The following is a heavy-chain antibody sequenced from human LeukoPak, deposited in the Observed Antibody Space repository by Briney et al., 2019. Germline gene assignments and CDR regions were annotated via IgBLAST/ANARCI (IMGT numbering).Heavy chain of an antibody. CDR1: GYTFTGYY. D-gene: IGHD2/OR15-2a*01. CDR2: INPNSGGT. V-gene: IGHV1-2*02. J-gene: IGHJ4*02. Sequence: APVNLSCKASGYTFTGYYMHWVRQAPGQGLEWMGWINPNSGGTNYAQKFQERVTITRDMSTSTAYMELSSLRSEDTAVYYCASRDTLGNPHFDYWGQGTRVTVSS. CDR3: ASRDTLGNPHFDY.